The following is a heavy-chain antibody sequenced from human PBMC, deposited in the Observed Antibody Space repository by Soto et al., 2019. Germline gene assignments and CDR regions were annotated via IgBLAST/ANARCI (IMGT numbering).Heavy chain of an antibody. CDR1: GFSLNEARMG. J-gene: IGHJ5*02. D-gene: IGHD2-15*01. Sequence: QVTLKESSPVHVKPTETLTLTCTVSGFSLNEARMGVTWIRQSPGKALEWLANIFSSDEKSYSPSLMRRLTISKDTSTSQVVLSVTNMDPEDTATYYCARVHGSGFANNWFDPWCQGTQVTVSS. CDR2: IFSSDEK. V-gene: IGHV2-26*01. CDR3: ARVHGSGFANNWFDP.